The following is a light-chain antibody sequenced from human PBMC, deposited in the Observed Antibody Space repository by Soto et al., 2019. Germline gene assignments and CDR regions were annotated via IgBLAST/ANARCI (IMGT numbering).Light chain of an antibody. Sequence: EIVMTQSPATLSVAPGERAALSCMASQSVSSDLAWYQQKPGQAPRLLIYGASTRATGIPARFSGIGSGTEFTLTISSLQSEDFAVYYCQQYNNWPLSFGQGTKVDIK. CDR1: QSVSSD. J-gene: IGKJ1*01. CDR2: GAS. V-gene: IGKV3D-15*01. CDR3: QQYNNWPLS.